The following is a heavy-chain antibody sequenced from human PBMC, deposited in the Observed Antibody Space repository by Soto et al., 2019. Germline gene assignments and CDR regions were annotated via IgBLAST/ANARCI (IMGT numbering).Heavy chain of an antibody. J-gene: IGHJ4*01. CDR2: TYFRSKWYN. V-gene: IGHV6-1*01. Sequence: SQTLSLTCVLSGHSVSSKTSAWNWFRQSPSRGIEWLGRTYFRSKWYNDYADSVNSRITMNPDTCKSQFSLQFNSVPLEDTALYYCARSSGSLDYCGHGTLVTVSS. D-gene: IGHD3-10*01. CDR1: GHSVSSKTSA. CDR3: ARSSGSLDY.